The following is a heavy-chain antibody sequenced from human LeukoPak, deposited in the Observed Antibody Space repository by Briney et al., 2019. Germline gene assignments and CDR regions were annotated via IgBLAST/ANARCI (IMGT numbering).Heavy chain of an antibody. CDR2: ISYDGNNK. Sequence: GGSLRLSCAASGFLFSTYGMHWVRQAPGKGLEWVAVISYDGNNKYYADSVKGRFTISRDNSKNTLYLQMNSLRAEDTAVYYCATDIVVVPVAPSAFDIWGQGTMVTVSS. V-gene: IGHV3-30*03. D-gene: IGHD2-2*01. J-gene: IGHJ3*02. CDR3: ATDIVVVPVAPSAFDI. CDR1: GFLFSTYG.